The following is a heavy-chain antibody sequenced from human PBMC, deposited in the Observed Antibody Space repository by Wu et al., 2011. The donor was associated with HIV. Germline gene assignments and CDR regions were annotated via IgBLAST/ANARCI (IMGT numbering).Heavy chain of an antibody. CDR3: ARDGFDVDTVMSRPSGELGPVSDY. D-gene: IGHD5-18*01. J-gene: IGHJ4*02. V-gene: IGHV1-46*01. Sequence: QVQLVQSGAEVKKPGASVKVSCKASGYTFTRYYMHWVRQAPGQGLKWMGIINPSGGRTTYVQKFQGRVTMTRDTSTRTVYMELSSLKSEDTAVYYCARDGFDVDTVMSRPSGELGPVSDYWGQGTLVTVSS. CDR2: INPSGGRT. CDR1: GYTFTRYY.